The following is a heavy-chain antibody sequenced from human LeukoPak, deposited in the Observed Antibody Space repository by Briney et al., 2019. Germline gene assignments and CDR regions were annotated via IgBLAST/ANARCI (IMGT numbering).Heavy chain of an antibody. CDR3: VRDNRGQRDAFDI. CDR1: GFTFSSYW. J-gene: IGHJ3*02. Sequence: GGSLRLSCAGSGFTFSSYWMSWVRQGPVKGLEWVASIKEDGSERYYVDSVKGRFTTSRDNAKNSLYLQMNSLRADDAAVYYCVRDNRGQRDAFDIWGQGTMVTVSA. CDR2: IKEDGSER. D-gene: IGHD1-14*01. V-gene: IGHV3-7*05.